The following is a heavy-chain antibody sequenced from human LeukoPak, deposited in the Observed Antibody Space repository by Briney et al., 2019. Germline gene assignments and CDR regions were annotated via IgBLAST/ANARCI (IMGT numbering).Heavy chain of an antibody. V-gene: IGHV1-8*03. Sequence: ASVKVSCKASGYTFTSYDINWVRQATGQGLEWMGWMNPNSGNTGYAQKFQGRVTITADESTSTAYMELSSLRSEDTAVYYCARLLWFGERYYYMDVWGKGTTVTISS. J-gene: IGHJ6*03. D-gene: IGHD3-10*01. CDR2: MNPNSGNT. CDR3: ARLLWFGERYYYMDV. CDR1: GYTFTSYD.